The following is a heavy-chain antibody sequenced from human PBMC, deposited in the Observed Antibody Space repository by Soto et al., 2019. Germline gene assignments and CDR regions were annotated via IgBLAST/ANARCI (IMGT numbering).Heavy chain of an antibody. CDR2: VNEDGSEK. CDR3: AKWGGGGSDY. CDR1: GFTFSSYS. D-gene: IGHD1-26*01. Sequence: EVQLVESGGGLVKPGGSLRLSCAASGFTFSSYSMSWVRQAQGKGLEWVANVNEDGSEKYYVDSVKGRFTVSRDNAKNSLYLQMNSLRAEDTAVYYCAKWGGGGSDYWGQGTLVTVSS. J-gene: IGHJ4*02. V-gene: IGHV3-7*01.